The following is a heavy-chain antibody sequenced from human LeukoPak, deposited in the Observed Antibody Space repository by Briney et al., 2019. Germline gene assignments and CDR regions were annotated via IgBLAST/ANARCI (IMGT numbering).Heavy chain of an antibody. J-gene: IGHJ4*02. CDR3: ARGGSSGWYVRYYFDY. CDR1: GYTFTSYD. CDR2: TSAYNGNT. Sequence: GASVKVSCKASGYTFTSYDINWVRQATGQGLEWMGWTSAYNGNTNYAQKLQGRVTMTTDTSTSTAYMELRSLRSDDTAVYYCARGGSSGWYVRYYFDYWGQGTLVTVSS. D-gene: IGHD6-19*01. V-gene: IGHV1-18*01.